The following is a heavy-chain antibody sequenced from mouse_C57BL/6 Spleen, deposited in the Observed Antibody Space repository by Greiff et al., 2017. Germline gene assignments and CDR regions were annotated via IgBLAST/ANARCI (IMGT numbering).Heavy chain of an antibody. V-gene: IGHV5-17*01. D-gene: IGHD1-1*01. J-gene: IGHJ1*03. CDR2: ISSGSSTI. Sequence: EVQVVESGGGLVKPGGSLKLSCAASGFTFSDYGMHWVRQAPEKGLEWVAYISSGSSTIYYADTVKGRFTISRDNAKNTLFLQMTSLRSEDTAMYYCARPITTVVAPKSFDVWGTGTTVTVSS. CDR3: ARPITTVVAPKSFDV. CDR1: GFTFSDYG.